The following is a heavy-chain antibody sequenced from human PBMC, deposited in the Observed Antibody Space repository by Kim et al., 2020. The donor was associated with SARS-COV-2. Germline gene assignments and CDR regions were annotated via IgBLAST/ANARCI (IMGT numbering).Heavy chain of an antibody. Sequence: ASVKVSCKASGYTFTSYAMNWVRQAPGQGLEWMGWINTNTGNPTYAQGFTGRFVFSLDTSVSTAYLQISSLKAEDTAVYYCARDPFRFGELSFDYWGQGTLVTVSS. CDR1: GYTFTSYA. D-gene: IGHD3-10*01. CDR3: ARDPFRFGELSFDY. J-gene: IGHJ4*02. CDR2: INTNTGNP. V-gene: IGHV7-4-1*02.